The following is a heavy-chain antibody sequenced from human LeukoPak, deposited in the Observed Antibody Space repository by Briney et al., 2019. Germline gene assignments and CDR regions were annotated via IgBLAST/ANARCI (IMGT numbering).Heavy chain of an antibody. CDR3: ARDAYDKNGYYRIFDS. D-gene: IGHD3-22*01. Sequence: GRSLRLSCAASRFIFSTYAMHWVRQAPGKGLEWVAVISYDGGNKYFADSVKGRFTISRDNSKNTLYLRMNSLRADDTAVYYCARDAYDKNGYYRIFDSWGQGTLVTVSS. V-gene: IGHV3-30-3*01. CDR2: ISYDGGNK. CDR1: RFIFSTYA. J-gene: IGHJ4*02.